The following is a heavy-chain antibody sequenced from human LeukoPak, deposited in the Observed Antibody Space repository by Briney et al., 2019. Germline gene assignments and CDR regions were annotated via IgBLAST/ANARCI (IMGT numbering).Heavy chain of an antibody. CDR2: INPNSGGT. J-gene: IGHJ5*02. D-gene: IGHD2-21*02. CDR1: GYTFTGYY. V-gene: IGHV1-2*06. CDR3: ARDPYCGGDCYLAS. Sequence: GASVKVSCKASGYTFTGYYMHWVRQAPGQGLEWMGRINPNSGGTNYAQKFQGRVTMTRGTSISTAYMELSRLRSDDTAVYYCARDPYCGGDCYLASWGQGTLVTVSS.